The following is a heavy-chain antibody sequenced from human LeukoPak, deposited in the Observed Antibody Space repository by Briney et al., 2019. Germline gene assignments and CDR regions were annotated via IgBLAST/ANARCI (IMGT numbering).Heavy chain of an antibody. V-gene: IGHV1-69*05. CDR1: AGTFSSYA. CDR2: ITPIFGTA. Sequence: ASVKVSCKASAGTFSSYAISWVRQAPGQGLEWMGGITPIFGTANYAQKFQGRVTITTDESTSTAYMELSSLRSEDTAVYYCARDYLGMSSSSWYRYFDYWGQGTLVTVSS. J-gene: IGHJ4*02. CDR3: ARDYLGMSSSSWYRYFDY. D-gene: IGHD6-13*01.